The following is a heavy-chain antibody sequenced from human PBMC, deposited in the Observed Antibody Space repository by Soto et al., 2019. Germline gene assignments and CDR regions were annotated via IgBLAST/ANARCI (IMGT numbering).Heavy chain of an antibody. CDR3: ARATSFDTTGFSRGSLDY. CDR1: GYSFTNYW. D-gene: IGHD3-22*01. J-gene: IGHJ4*02. Sequence: GESLKISCKGSGYSFTNYWINWVRQMPGKGLEWMGRIDPSGSYTYYSPSFQGHVTISADKSISTAYLRWSSLKASDTAMYYCARATSFDTTGFSRGSLDYWGQGTLVTVSS. V-gene: IGHV5-10-1*01. CDR2: IDPSGSYT.